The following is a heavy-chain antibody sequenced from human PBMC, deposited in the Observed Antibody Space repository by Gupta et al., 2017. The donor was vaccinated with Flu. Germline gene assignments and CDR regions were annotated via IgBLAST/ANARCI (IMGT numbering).Heavy chain of an antibody. D-gene: IGHD1-26*01. Sequence: GTFSSYAISWVRQAPGQGLEWMGGIIPIFGTANYAQKFQGRVTITADESTSTDYMERSSLRYEDTAVYYCARGGSGSYYDYYYGMDVWGQGTTVTGSS. CDR2: IIPIFGTA. CDR1: GTFSSYA. CDR3: ARGGSGSYYDYYYGMDV. V-gene: IGHV1-69*01. J-gene: IGHJ6*02.